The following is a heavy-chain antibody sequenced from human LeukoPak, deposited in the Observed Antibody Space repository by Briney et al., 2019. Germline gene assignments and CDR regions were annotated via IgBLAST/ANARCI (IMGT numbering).Heavy chain of an antibody. D-gene: IGHD5-12*01. CDR2: IYPGDSDT. V-gene: IGHV5-51*01. CDR3: ARRVSGFECFHS. Sequence: GESLKLSCKGTGYSFTNYRMGWVRQMPGKGLEWMGIIYPGDSDTRYSPSFQGQVTISADKFLSTAYLQWSSLEASDNAMYYCARRVSGFECFHSWGQGGLVTVSS. CDR1: GYSFTNYR. J-gene: IGHJ4*02.